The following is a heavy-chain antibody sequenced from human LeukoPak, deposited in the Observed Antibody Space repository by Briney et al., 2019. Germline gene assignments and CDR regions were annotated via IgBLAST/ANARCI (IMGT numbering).Heavy chain of an antibody. J-gene: IGHJ3*02. CDR3: ARDLLGIALHAFDI. CDR1: GFTFSSYA. V-gene: IGHV3-64*01. Sequence: GGSLRLSCAASGFTFSSYAMHWVRQAPGKGLEYVSAISSNGGSTYYANSVKGRFTISRDNSKNTLYLQMGSLRAEDMAVYYCARDLLGIALHAFDIWGQGTMVTVSS. D-gene: IGHD3-16*01. CDR2: ISSNGGST.